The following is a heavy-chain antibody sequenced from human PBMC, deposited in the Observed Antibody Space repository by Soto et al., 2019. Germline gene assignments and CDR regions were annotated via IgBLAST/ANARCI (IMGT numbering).Heavy chain of an antibody. CDR1: GFTFSSYW. V-gene: IGHV3-74*01. J-gene: IGHJ5*01. CDR3: ATSRRGAATGFFYDTDACGNYTLSLLDS. CDR2: INSDGSST. D-gene: IGHD1-7*01. Sequence: GGSLRLSCAASGFTFSSYWMHWVRQAPGKGLVWVSRINSDGSSTSYADSVKGRFTISRDNAKNTLYLQMNSLRAEDTAVYYCATSRRGAATGFFYDTDACGNYTLSLLDS.